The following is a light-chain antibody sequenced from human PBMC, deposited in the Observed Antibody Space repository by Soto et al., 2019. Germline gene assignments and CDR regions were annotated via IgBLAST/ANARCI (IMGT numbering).Light chain of an antibody. V-gene: IGKV1-5*01. CDR1: QNIGNW. J-gene: IGKJ1*01. CDR2: DAS. Sequence: DIQMTQSPSTLSASVGDRDTITCRASQNIGNWLAWYKQKPGKTPDLLIYDASSLESGVSLRFSGSGSGTEFTLTISSLQTDDSATYYCQQYNDEPWTFGQGTKVDIK. CDR3: QQYNDEPWT.